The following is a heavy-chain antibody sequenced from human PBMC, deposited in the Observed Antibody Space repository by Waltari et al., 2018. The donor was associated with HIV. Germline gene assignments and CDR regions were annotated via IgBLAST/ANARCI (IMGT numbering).Heavy chain of an antibody. V-gene: IGHV1-8*01. CDR2: MNPNSGNT. J-gene: IGHJ4*02. CDR3: AIALGRGYCSSTSCFFDY. Sequence: QVQLVQSGAEVKKPGASVKVSCKASGYTFTSYDINWVRQATGQGLEWMGGMNPNSGNTSDAQKFQGRVTMTRDTSRSTAYMELSSLRSDDNDVYYCAIALGRGYCSSTSCFFDYWGQGPLVTVSS. D-gene: IGHD2-2*01. CDR1: GYTFTSYD.